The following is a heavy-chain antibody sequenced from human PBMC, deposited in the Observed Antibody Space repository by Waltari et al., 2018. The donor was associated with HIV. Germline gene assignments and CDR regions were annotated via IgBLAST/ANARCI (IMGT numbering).Heavy chain of an antibody. V-gene: IGHV3-9*01. D-gene: IGHD2-2*01. CDR3: AKDAASIHYYGMDV. CDR1: GFNFDNYA. CDR2: ISWNSDII. J-gene: IGHJ6*02. Sequence: EMQLVESGGGLVQPGRSLRLSCAASGFNFDNYAMYWVRQAPGKGLEWVSGISWNSDIIGYADSVKGRFTISRDNAKNSLYLQMNSLGAADTALYYCAKDAASIHYYGMDVWGQGTTVTVS.